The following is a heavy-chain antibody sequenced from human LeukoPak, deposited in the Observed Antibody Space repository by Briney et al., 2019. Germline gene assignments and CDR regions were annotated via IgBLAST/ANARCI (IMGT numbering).Heavy chain of an antibody. Sequence: GGSLRLSCAASGFTFSSYAMSWVRQAPGKGLEWVSTISGSGGSTYYADSVRGRFTISRDNSKNTLYLQMNSLRAEDTAVYYCAKDVIRRVIVSFDYWGQGTLVTVSS. CDR1: GFTFSSYA. CDR2: ISGSGGST. J-gene: IGHJ4*02. D-gene: IGHD3-10*01. V-gene: IGHV3-23*01. CDR3: AKDVIRRVIVSFDY.